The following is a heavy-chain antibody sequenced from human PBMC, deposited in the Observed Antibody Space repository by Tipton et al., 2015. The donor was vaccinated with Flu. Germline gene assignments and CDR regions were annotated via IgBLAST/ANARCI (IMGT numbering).Heavy chain of an antibody. Sequence: LSLTCSVSGDSIGSDYYWGWIRQPPGKGLEWLSYISSSATTISYADSVRGRFTISRDNAKNSLYLQLNSLRAEDTALYYCATLTGDDYWGQGDVVTVSS. CDR2: ISSSATTI. J-gene: IGHJ4*02. CDR1: GDSIGSDYY. V-gene: IGHV3-11*04. D-gene: IGHD7-27*01. CDR3: ATLTGDDY.